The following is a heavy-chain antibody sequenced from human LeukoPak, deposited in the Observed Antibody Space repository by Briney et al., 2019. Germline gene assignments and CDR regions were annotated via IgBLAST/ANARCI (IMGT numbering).Heavy chain of an antibody. CDR1: GLTFSRYG. V-gene: IGHV3-33*06. J-gene: IGHJ6*02. D-gene: IGHD4-17*01. CDR3: AKNEPDYGDYGWDYYYYGMDV. CDR2: IWYDGSNK. Sequence: PGGALRLSCAGSGLTFSRYGMDWVGQAPGKGLEWVAVIWYDGSNKYYAAAVKGRFTISRDNSKNTLYLQMNSLRAEDTAVYYCAKNEPDYGDYGWDYYYYGMDVWGQGTTVTVSS.